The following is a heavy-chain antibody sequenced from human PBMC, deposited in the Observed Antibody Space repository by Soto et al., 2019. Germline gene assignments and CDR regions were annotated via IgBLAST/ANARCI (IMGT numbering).Heavy chain of an antibody. D-gene: IGHD3-22*01. J-gene: IGHJ4*02. CDR1: AYTFTSYG. V-gene: IGHV1-18*01. CDR3: ARDRIHYYDSTESSVDY. Sequence: ASVKVSCKASAYTFTSYGISWVRQAPGQGLEWMGWISGYNGNTNYAQILQGRVTMTTDTSTSTAYMELRSLRSDDTAVYYCARDRIHYYDSTESSVDYWGQGTLVTVYS. CDR2: ISGYNGNT.